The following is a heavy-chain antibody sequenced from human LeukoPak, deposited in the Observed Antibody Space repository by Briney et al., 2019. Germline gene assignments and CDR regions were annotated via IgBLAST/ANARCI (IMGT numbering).Heavy chain of an antibody. D-gene: IGHD1-7*01. CDR3: ARGGYSWNYGAFDI. V-gene: IGHV3-30-3*01. J-gene: IGHJ3*02. CDR1: GFTFSSYA. Sequence: GGSLRLSCAASGFTFSSYAMHWVRQAPGKGLEWVAVISYDGSNKYYADSVKGRFTISRDNSKNTLYLQMNSLRAEDTAVYYCARGGYSWNYGAFDIWGQGTMVTVSS. CDR2: ISYDGSNK.